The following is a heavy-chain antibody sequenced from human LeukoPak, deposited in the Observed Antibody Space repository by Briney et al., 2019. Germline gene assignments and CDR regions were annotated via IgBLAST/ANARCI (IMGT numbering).Heavy chain of an antibody. CDR1: GFTFSSYG. V-gene: IGHV3-30*02. CDR3: AKGLRIMITFGGVNWFDP. Sequence: GGSLRLSCAASGFTFSSYGMHWVRQAPGKGLEWVAVIWYDGSNKYYADSVKGRFTISRDNSKNTLYLQMNSLRAEDTAVYYCAKGLRIMITFGGVNWFDPWGQGTLVTVSS. D-gene: IGHD3-16*01. J-gene: IGHJ5*02. CDR2: IWYDGSNK.